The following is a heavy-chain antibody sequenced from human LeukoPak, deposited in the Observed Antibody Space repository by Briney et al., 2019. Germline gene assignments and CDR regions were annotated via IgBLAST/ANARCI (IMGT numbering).Heavy chain of an antibody. CDR3: ARLKLTSLGAFDI. CDR1: GGSFSGYY. Sequence: SETLSLTCAVYGGSFSGYYWSWIRQPPGKGLEWIGEINHSGSTNYNPSLKSRVTISVDTSKNQFSPKLSSVTAADTAVYYCARLKLTSLGAFDIWGQGTMVTISS. J-gene: IGHJ3*02. D-gene: IGHD1-7*01. V-gene: IGHV4-34*01. CDR2: INHSGST.